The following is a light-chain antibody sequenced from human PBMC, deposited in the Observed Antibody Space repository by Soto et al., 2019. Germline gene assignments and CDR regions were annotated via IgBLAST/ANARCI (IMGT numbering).Light chain of an antibody. CDR1: QSVSSY. Sequence: EIVLTQSPATLSLSPGERATLSCRASQSVSSYLAWYQQKPGQAPRLLIYDASNRATGIPARFSGSGSGTDFPLTFSSLEPEDFAVYYCQQRSNWPTFGQGTKV. CDR3: QQRSNWPT. J-gene: IGKJ1*01. CDR2: DAS. V-gene: IGKV3-11*01.